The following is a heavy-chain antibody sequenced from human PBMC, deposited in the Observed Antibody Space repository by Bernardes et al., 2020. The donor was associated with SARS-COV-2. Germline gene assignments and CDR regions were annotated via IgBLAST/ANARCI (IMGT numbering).Heavy chain of an antibody. J-gene: IGHJ4*02. Sequence: SETLSLTCIVSGGSISSNFDYWGWIRQSPEKGLEWIGSIYYSGSTYLSPTFESRVTISVDTSKNQFSLKVTSVTAADTAVYYCTRVRGQRDGDYYFDLWGQGTLVSVSS. V-gene: IGHV4-39*01. CDR1: GGSISSNFDY. CDR3: TRVRGQRDGDYYFDL. CDR2: IYYSGST. D-gene: IGHD3-10*01.